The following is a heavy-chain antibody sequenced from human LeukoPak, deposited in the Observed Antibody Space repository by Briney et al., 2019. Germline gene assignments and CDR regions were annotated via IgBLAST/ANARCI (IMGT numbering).Heavy chain of an antibody. D-gene: IGHD3-3*01. V-gene: IGHV1-18*01. CDR2: ISAYNGNT. CDR3: ARDLSVTGTDYDFWSGPSYFDY. J-gene: IGHJ4*02. CDR1: GYTFTSYG. Sequence: ASVKVSCKASGYTFTSYGISWVRQAPGQGLEWMGWISAYNGNTNYAQKLQGRVTMTTDTSTSIAYMELRSLRSDDTAVYYCARDLSVTGTDYDFWSGPSYFDYWGQGTLVTVSS.